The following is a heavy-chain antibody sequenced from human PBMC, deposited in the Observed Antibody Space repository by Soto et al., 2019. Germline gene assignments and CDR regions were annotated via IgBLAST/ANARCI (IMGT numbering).Heavy chain of an antibody. V-gene: IGHV1-18*01. CDR1: GYSFTSYG. Sequence: GESLKISCKGSGYSFTSYGISWVRQAPGQGLEWMGWISAYNGNTNYAQKLQGRVTMTTDTSTSTAYMELRSLRSDDTAVYYCARDRCTSCYDFYWFDPWGQGTLVTVSS. J-gene: IGHJ5*02. D-gene: IGHD2-2*01. CDR3: ARDRCTSCYDFYWFDP. CDR2: ISAYNGNT.